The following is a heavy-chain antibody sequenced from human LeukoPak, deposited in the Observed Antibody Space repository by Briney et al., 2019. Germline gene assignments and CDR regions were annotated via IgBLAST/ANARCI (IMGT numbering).Heavy chain of an antibody. V-gene: IGHV3-48*01. J-gene: IGHJ4*02. CDR2: ISISSDKI. CDR3: AKGVEDYYDSSGLDY. Sequence: PGGSLRLSCAASGFTFTGYSMNWVRQAPGKGLEWVSYISISSDKIYYADSVKGRFTISRDNAKNSLYLQMNSLRAEDTAVYYCAKGVEDYYDSSGLDYWGQGTLVTVSS. D-gene: IGHD3-22*01. CDR1: GFTFTGYS.